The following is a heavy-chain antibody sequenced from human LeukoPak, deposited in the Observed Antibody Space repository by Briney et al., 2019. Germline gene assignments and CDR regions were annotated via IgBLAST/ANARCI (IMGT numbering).Heavy chain of an antibody. Sequence: ASVKVSCKASGYTFTSYDINWVRQATGQGLEWMGWMNPNSGNTGYAQKFQGRVTITRNTSISTAYMELSSLRSEDTDVYYCARAGRSGYLYYFDYWGQGTLVTVSS. CDR3: ARAGRSGYLYYFDY. V-gene: IGHV1-8*03. CDR2: MNPNSGNT. CDR1: GYTFTSYD. D-gene: IGHD3-3*01. J-gene: IGHJ4*02.